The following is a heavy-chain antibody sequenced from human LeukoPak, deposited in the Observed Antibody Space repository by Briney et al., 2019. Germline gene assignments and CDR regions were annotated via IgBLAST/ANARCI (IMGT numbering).Heavy chain of an antibody. D-gene: IGHD3-10*01. CDR1: GFTFSSYE. CDR2: ISSSSSYI. CDR3: ARARWFGEFDY. Sequence: GGSLRLSCAASGFTFSSYEMNWVRQAPGKGLEWVSSISSSSSYIYYADSVKGRFTISRDNAKNSLYLQMNSLRAEDTAVYYCARARWFGEFDYWGQGTLVTVSS. J-gene: IGHJ4*02. V-gene: IGHV3-21*01.